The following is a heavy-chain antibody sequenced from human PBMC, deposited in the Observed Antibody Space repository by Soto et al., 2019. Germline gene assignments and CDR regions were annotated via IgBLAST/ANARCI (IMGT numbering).Heavy chain of an antibody. CDR1: GYTFTGYY. D-gene: IGHD6-13*01. V-gene: IGHV1-2*04. Sequence: ASVKVSSKASGYTFTGYYMHWVRQAPGQGLEWMGWINPKSGGTNYAQKFQGWVTMTRDTPISTAYMELSRLRSDDTAVYYCARGGSLIAAAGRGAFDIWGQGTMVTVSS. J-gene: IGHJ3*02. CDR3: ARGGSLIAAAGRGAFDI. CDR2: INPKSGGT.